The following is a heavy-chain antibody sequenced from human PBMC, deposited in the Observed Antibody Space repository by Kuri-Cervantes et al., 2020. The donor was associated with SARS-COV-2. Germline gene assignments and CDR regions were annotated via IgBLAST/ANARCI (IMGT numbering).Heavy chain of an antibody. CDR1: GGTFSSYA. V-gene: IGHV1-69*04. CDR3: ALDPRVRSRPLSY. CDR2: IIPILGTA. D-gene: IGHD1-1*01. J-gene: IGHJ4*02. Sequence: SVKVSCKASGGTFSSYAISWVRQAPGQGLEWMGRIIPILGTANYAQKFQGRVTITTDKSTSTAYMELSSLRSEDTAVYYCALDPRVRSRPLSYWGQGTLVTVSS.